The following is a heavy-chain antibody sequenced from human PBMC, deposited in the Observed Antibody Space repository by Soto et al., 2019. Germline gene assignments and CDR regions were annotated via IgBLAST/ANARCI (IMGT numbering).Heavy chain of an antibody. J-gene: IGHJ6*03. Sequence: SGKPSSKASVSTYTSSGTICGIQATAQSLEWMGWMNPNSGNTGYAQKFQGRVTMTRNTSISTAYMELSSLRSEDTAVYYCARGPIFGVAPNYYYMDVWGKGTTVTVSS. D-gene: IGHD3-3*01. CDR1: VSTYTSSG. CDR3: ARGPIFGVAPNYYYMDV. V-gene: IGHV1-8*01. CDR2: MNPNSGNT.